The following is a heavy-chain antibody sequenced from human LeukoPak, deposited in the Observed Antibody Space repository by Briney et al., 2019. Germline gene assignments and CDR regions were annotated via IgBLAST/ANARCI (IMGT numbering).Heavy chain of an antibody. J-gene: IGHJ5*02. V-gene: IGHV4-31*03. CDR2: IFDSGNT. CDR1: GGSITGGGYS. D-gene: IGHD5/OR15-5a*01. Sequence: SETLSLTCTVSGGSITGGGYSWNWIRQQPGKGLEWIGYIFDSGNTNYNPSLRSRLSISIDTSKNQFYLRLNSVTAADTAVYFCGVWGIWSDPWGPGTLVAVSS. CDR3: GVWGIWSDP.